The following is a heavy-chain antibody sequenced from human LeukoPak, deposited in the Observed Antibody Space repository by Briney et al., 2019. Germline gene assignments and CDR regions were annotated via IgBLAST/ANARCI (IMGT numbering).Heavy chain of an antibody. Sequence: RSLRLSCTASGFTFGDYAMNWVRQAPGKGLEWVGFIRNKTYGGTTDYAASVKGRFTISRDDSKSIAYLQMNSLKTEDTAVYYCAKGQTGYSSSWYAPPGDYWGQGTLVTVSS. CDR2: IRNKTYGGTT. V-gene: IGHV3-49*04. D-gene: IGHD6-13*01. J-gene: IGHJ4*02. CDR1: GFTFGDYA. CDR3: AKGQTGYSSSWYAPPGDY.